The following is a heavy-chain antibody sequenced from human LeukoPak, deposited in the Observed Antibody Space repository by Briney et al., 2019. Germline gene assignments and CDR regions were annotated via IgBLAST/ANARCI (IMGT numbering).Heavy chain of an antibody. CDR1: GDSVSSNSAA. CDR3: ARVYVGAAAGPNWFDP. J-gene: IGHJ5*02. CDR2: TYYRSKWYN. Sequence: SQTLSLTCAISGDSVSSNSAAWNWIRQSPSRGLEWLGRTYYRSKWYNDYAVSVKSRITINPDTSKSQFSLQLNSVTPEDTAVYYCARVYVGAAAGPNWFDPWGQGTLVTVSS. D-gene: IGHD6-13*01. V-gene: IGHV6-1*01.